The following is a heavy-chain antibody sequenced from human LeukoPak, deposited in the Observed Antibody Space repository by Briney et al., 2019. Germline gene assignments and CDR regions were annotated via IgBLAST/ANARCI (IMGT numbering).Heavy chain of an antibody. D-gene: IGHD6-19*01. J-gene: IGHJ4*02. CDR3: ARERIAVAGTGD. V-gene: IGHV3-21*06. Sequence: PGGSLRLSCAASGFIFSSYSMNWVRQAPGKGLEWVSSISSSSNYIYYADSVKGRFTISRDNAKNSLYLQMNSLRAEDTAVYYCARERIAVAGTGDWGQETLVTVSS. CDR2: ISSSSNYI. CDR1: GFIFSSYS.